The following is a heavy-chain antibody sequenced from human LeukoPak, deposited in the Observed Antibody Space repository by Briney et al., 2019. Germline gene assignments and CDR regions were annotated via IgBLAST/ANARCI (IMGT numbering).Heavy chain of an antibody. CDR1: GYTFTGYY. J-gene: IGHJ4*02. Sequence: ASVKVSCKASGYTFTGYYMYLVRQAPGRGLEWMGWINPNSGGTNYAQKFQGRVTMTRDTSISTAYMELSRLRSDDTAVYYCARARGSYSFDYWGQGTLVTVSP. D-gene: IGHD1-26*01. CDR2: INPNSGGT. V-gene: IGHV1-2*02. CDR3: ARARGSYSFDY.